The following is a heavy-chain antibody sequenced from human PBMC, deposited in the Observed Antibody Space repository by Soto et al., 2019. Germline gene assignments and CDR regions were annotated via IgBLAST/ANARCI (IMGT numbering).Heavy chain of an antibody. V-gene: IGHV3-48*02. CDR2: ISSISSTI. D-gene: IGHD2-8*01. J-gene: IGHJ4*02. CDR3: ARDLGYCTNGVCYNIYFDY. Sequence: GGSLRLSCAASGFTFSSYSMNWVRQAPGKGLEWVSYISSISSTIYYADSVKGRFTISRDNAKNSLYLQMNSLRDEDTAVYYCARDLGYCTNGVCYNIYFDYWGQGTLVTVSS. CDR1: GFTFSSYS.